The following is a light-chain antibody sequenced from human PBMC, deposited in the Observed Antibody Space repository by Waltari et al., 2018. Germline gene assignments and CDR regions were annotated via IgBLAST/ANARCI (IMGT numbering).Light chain of an antibody. CDR3: QNHERLPAT. J-gene: IGKJ1*01. Sequence: LTQSPGTLSLSPGERATLPCRASQNIGTYLVWYQQKPGKPPRLLMYAASRRATGVPDRFSGSGSGTDFSLTISRLEPEDFAVYYCQNHERLPATFGQGTRVEIK. CDR1: QNIGTY. CDR2: AAS. V-gene: IGKV3-20*01.